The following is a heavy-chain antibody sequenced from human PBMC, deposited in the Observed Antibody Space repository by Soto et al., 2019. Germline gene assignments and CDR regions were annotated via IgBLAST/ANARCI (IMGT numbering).Heavy chain of an antibody. J-gene: IGHJ6*02. Sequence: EVQLVESGGGLVQPGGSLRLSCAASGFTFSSYSMNWVRQAPGKGLEWVSYISSSSSTIYYADSVKGRFIISRDNAKHSLYLQMNSLRDDDTAVYYCARDSRPDATSLSGFGMDVWGQGTTVTVSS. CDR3: ARDSRPDATSLSGFGMDV. V-gene: IGHV3-48*02. CDR2: ISSSSSTI. CDR1: GFTFSSYS. D-gene: IGHD1-26*01.